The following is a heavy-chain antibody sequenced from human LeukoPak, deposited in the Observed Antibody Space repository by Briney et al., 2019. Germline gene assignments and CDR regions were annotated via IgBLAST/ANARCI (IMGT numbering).Heavy chain of an antibody. Sequence: ASETLSLTCTVSGDSIRSSDYYWGCIRQSPGKGLEWIGTNSDGGSTYYNPSLKSRIIISVDTSKNQFSLQLSSVTAADTAVYYCVRHCCSSLSKRTFDIWGQGTLVAVSS. V-gene: IGHV4-39*01. J-gene: IGHJ3*02. CDR3: VRHCCSSLSKRTFDI. CDR2: NSDGGST. D-gene: IGHD2-15*01. CDR1: GDSIRSSDYY.